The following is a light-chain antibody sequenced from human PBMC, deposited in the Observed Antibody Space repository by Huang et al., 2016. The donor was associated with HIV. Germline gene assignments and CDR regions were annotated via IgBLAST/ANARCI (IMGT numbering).Light chain of an antibody. CDR3: QQRSNWPPYT. CDR1: PSVSSY. Sequence: EIVLTQSPATLSLSPGERATLSCRASPSVSSYLAWYQQKPGQAPRLLIYDASNRATGIPARFRGSGSGTDFTLTISSLEPEDFAVYYCQQRSNWPPYTFGQGTKLEIK. CDR2: DAS. J-gene: IGKJ2*01. V-gene: IGKV3-11*01.